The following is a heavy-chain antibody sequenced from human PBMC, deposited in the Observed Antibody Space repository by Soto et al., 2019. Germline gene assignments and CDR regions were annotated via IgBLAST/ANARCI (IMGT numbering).Heavy chain of an antibody. Sequence: QVQLVQSGAEVKKPGSSVKVSCKAAGGTFRRDAFSWVRQAPGQGLEGMGGILPMFSTGNYAQRFQDRVTITADESTSTVYMELSSLKTEDTAMYYCAREYTTWGQGTLVTVSS. CDR2: ILPMFSTG. CDR3: AREYTT. CDR1: GGTFRRDA. D-gene: IGHD1-1*01. V-gene: IGHV1-69*01. J-gene: IGHJ4*02.